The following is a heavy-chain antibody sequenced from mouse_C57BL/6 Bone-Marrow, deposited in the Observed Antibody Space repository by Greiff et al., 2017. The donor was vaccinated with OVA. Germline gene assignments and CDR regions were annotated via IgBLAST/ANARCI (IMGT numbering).Heavy chain of an antibody. CDR2: IYPSDSET. D-gene: IGHD2-4*01. CDR3: ARRGLREIAY. V-gene: IGHV1-61*01. Sequence: QVQLQQPGAELVRPGSSVKLSCKASGYTFTSYWMDWVKQRPGQGLEWIGNIYPSDSETHYNQKFKDKATMTVDKSSSTAYMQLSSLTSEDSAVYYCARRGLREIAYWGQGTLVTVSA. CDR1: GYTFTSYW. J-gene: IGHJ3*01.